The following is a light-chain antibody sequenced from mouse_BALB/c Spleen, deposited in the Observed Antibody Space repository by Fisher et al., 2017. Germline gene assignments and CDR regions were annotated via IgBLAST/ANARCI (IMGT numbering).Light chain of an antibody. CDR3: QQNNEDPPWT. J-gene: IGKJ1*01. CDR2: DTS. Sequence: IVLTQTPAIMSASPGEKVTMTCSASSSVSYMHWYQQKSGTSPKRWIYDTSKLASGVPARFSGSGSGTSYSLTISSMEAEDAATYYCQQNNEDPPWTFGGGTKLEIK. V-gene: IGKV4-59*01. CDR1: SSVSY.